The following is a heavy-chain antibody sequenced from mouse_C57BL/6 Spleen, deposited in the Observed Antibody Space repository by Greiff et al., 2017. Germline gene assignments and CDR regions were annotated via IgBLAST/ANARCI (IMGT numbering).Heavy chain of an antibody. CDR1: GYAFSSSW. CDR3: ARSQYYGSSLFAY. D-gene: IGHD1-1*01. J-gene: IGHJ3*01. V-gene: IGHV1-82*01. Sequence: LQESGPELVKPGASVKISCKASGYAFSSSWMNWVKQRPGKGLEWIGRMYPGDGDTNYNGKFKGKATLTADKSSSTAYMQLSSLTSEDSAVYFCARSQYYGSSLFAYWGQGTLVTVSA. CDR2: MYPGDGDT.